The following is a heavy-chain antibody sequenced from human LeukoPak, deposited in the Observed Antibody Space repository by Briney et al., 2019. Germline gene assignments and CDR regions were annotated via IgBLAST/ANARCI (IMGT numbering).Heavy chain of an antibody. V-gene: IGHV4-4*07. CDR3: ARESLKLEIPDY. Sequence: SETLSLTCTVSGGSISSYYWSWIRQPAGKGLEWIGRIYTSGSTNYNPSLKSRVTMSVDTSKNQFPLKLSSVTAADTAVYYCARESLKLEIPDYWGQGTLVTVSS. CDR1: GGSISSYY. D-gene: IGHD1-7*01. CDR2: IYTSGST. J-gene: IGHJ4*02.